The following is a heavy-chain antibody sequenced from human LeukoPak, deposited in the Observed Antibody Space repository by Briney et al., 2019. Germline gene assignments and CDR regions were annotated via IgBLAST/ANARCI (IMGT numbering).Heavy chain of an antibody. CDR3: ARGLERLEPDKRAYYYYYYMDV. J-gene: IGHJ6*03. D-gene: IGHD1-1*01. V-gene: IGHV3-7*03. CDR2: IKQDGSEK. Sequence: SGGSLRLSCAASGFTFSSYGMHWVRQAPGKGLEWVANIKQDGSEKNYVGSVKGRFTIARDNAKNSLYLQMNSLRAEDTAVYYCARGLERLEPDKRAYYYYYYMDVWGKGTTVTVSS. CDR1: GFTFSSYG.